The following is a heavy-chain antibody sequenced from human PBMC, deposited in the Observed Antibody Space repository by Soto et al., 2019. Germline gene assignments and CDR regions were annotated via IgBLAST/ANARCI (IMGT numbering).Heavy chain of an antibody. V-gene: IGHV4-34*01. Sequence: TSETLSLTCAVYGGSFSGYYWSWIRQPPGKGLEWIGEINHSGSTNYNPSLKSRVTISVDTSKNQFSLKLSSVTAADTAVYYCARVGYSSGLGWFDPWGQGTLVTVSS. CDR2: INHSGST. J-gene: IGHJ5*02. D-gene: IGHD6-19*01. CDR1: GGSFSGYY. CDR3: ARVGYSSGLGWFDP.